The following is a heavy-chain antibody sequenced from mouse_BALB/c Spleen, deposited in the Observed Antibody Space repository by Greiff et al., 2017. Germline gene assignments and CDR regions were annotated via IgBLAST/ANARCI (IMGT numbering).Heavy chain of an antibody. Sequence: EVMLVESGGGLVKPGGSLKLSCAASGFTFSSYTMSWVRQTPEKRLEWVATISSGGSYTYYQYSVKGRITISRDNAKNTLYLQMSSLKSEDTAMYYCTGSYYDYDEGYWYFDVWGAGTTVTVSS. CDR1: GFTFSSYT. CDR3: TGSYYDYDEGYWYFDV. D-gene: IGHD2-4*01. V-gene: IGHV5-6-4*01. J-gene: IGHJ1*01. CDR2: ISSGGSYT.